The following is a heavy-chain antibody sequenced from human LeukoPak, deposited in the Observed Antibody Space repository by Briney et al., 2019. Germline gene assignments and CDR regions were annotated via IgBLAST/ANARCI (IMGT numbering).Heavy chain of an antibody. D-gene: IGHD6-13*01. J-gene: IGHJ4*02. CDR2: IRSKAYGGTT. CDR3: TRGPGSSSWYWHPHFDY. CDR1: GFTFSSYS. V-gene: IGHV3-49*04. Sequence: PGGSLRLSCAASGFTFSSYSMNWVRQAPGKGLEWVGFIRSKAYGGTTEYAASVKGRFTISRDDSKSIAYLQMNSLKTEDTAVYYCTRGPGSSSWYWHPHFDYWGQGTLVTVSS.